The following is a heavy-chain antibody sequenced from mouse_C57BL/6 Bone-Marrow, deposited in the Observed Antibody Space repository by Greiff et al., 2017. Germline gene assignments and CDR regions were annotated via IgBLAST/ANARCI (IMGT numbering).Heavy chain of an antibody. J-gene: IGHJ2*01. D-gene: IGHD1-1*01. CDR3: ARGSYFDY. Sequence: QVQLKESGAELVRPGTSVKMSCKASGYTFTNYWIGWAKQRPGHGLEWIGDIYPGGGYTNYNEKFKGKATLTADKSSSTAYMQFSSLTSEDSAIYYCARGSYFDYWGQGTTLTVSS. CDR2: IYPGGGYT. V-gene: IGHV1-63*01. CDR1: GYTFTNYW.